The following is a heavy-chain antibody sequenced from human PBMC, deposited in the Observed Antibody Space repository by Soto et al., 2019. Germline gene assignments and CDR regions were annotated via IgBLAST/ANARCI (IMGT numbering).Heavy chain of an antibody. CDR3: ARDTGRASADL. J-gene: IGHJ5*02. V-gene: IGHV3-48*03. CDR2: ISHTDRLT. CDR1: GFTFSYSE. D-gene: IGHD6-13*01. Sequence: EVQLAESGGDLVQPGGSLRLSCVGSGFTFSYSEMNWVRQAPGKGLERVAFISHTDRLTHYPDSVKGRFTISRDNAKNSLYLEMTNLRVENTAVYYCARDTGRASADLWGQGTLVSVSS.